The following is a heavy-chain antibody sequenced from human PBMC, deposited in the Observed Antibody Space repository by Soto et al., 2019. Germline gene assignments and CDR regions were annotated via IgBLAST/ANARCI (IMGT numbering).Heavy chain of an antibody. D-gene: IGHD3-16*01. CDR2: ISYDGSNK. V-gene: IGHV3-30*18. Sequence: QVQLVESGGGVVQPGRSLRLSCAVSGFTFSSYGMHWVRQAPDKGLEWVAVISYDGSNKYYADSVKGRFTISRDNSKNTLYLQMNSLRTEDTGVYYCAKDLVSYVAHEAPLDPMDVWGQGTTVTVSS. J-gene: IGHJ6*02. CDR3: AKDLVSYVAHEAPLDPMDV. CDR1: GFTFSSYG.